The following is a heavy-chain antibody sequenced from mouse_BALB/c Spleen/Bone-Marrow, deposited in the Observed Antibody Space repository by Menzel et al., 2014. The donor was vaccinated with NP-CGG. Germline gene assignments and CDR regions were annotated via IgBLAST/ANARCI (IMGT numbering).Heavy chain of an antibody. CDR3: TRQYGNYYAMDY. Sequence: QVQLKESGAELVRPGASVKVSCKASGYTFTSYWINWVKQRPGRGLEWIGNIYPSDSYTNYNQNFKDKATLTVDKSSSTAYMQLSSPTSEDSAVYYCTRQYGNYYAMDYWGQGTSVTVSP. V-gene: IGHV1S126*01. J-gene: IGHJ4*01. D-gene: IGHD2-10*02. CDR1: GYTFTSYW. CDR2: IYPSDSYT.